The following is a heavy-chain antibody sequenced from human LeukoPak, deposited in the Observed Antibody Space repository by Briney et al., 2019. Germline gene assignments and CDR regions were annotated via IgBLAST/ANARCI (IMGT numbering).Heavy chain of an antibody. CDR3: ARPDGDYYYGSGSYFHY. J-gene: IGHJ4*02. CDR1: GFPFSSYE. D-gene: IGHD3-10*01. CDR2: ISSSGTTI. Sequence: GGSLRLSCAASGFPFSSYEMNWVRQAPGKGLEWVSYISSSGTTIYYADSVKGRFTISRDNAKNSLYLQMNSLRAEDTAVYYCARPDGDYYYGSGSYFHYWGQGTLVTVSS. V-gene: IGHV3-48*03.